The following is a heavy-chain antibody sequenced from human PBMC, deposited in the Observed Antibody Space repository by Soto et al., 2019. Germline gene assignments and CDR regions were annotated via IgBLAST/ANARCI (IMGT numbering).Heavy chain of an antibody. Sequence: SVKVSCKASGGTFSSYAISWVRQAPGQGLEWMGGIIPIFGTANYAQKFQGRVTITADESTSTAYMELSSLRSEDTAVYYCARDHYGYSYGPTYWGQGTLVTVSS. V-gene: IGHV1-69*13. CDR1: GGTFSSYA. D-gene: IGHD5-18*01. CDR2: IIPIFGTA. J-gene: IGHJ4*02. CDR3: ARDHYGYSYGPTY.